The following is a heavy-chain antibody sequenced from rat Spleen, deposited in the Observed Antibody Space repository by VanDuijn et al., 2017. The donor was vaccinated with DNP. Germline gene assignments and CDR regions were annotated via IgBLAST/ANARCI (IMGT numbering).Heavy chain of an antibody. D-gene: IGHD1-8*01. CDR1: RVAFSSCY. CDR2: GCTWWGGS. V-gene: IGHV5S11*01. J-gene: IGHJ4*01. Sequence: EVQLVESGGRLVQPGRSMELSVWSSRVAFSSCYMAWGRQWGCKGVGVVAGGCTWWGGSYYCDAVKGRFTISRDNAKSTLYLQMDSLRSEETATYYVARLGELHLRYALDAWGQGTSVTVSS. CDR3: ARLGELHLRYALDA.